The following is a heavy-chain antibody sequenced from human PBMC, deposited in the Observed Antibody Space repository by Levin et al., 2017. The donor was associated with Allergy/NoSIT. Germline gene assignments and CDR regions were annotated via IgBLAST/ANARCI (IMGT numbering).Heavy chain of an antibody. CDR1: GGSFSGYY. J-gene: IGHJ4*02. V-gene: IGHV4-34*01. D-gene: IGHD4-17*01. CDR2: INHSGST. CDR3: ARGRGGDTVTTFYYFDY. Sequence: SETLSLTCAVYGGSFSGYYWSWIRQPPGKGLEWIGEINHSGSTNYNPSLKSRVTISVDTSRNQFSLKLSSVTAADTAVYYCARGRGGDTVTTFYYFDYWGQGTLVTVSS.